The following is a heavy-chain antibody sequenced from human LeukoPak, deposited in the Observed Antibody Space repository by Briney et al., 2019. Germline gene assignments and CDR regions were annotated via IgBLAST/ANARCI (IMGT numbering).Heavy chain of an antibody. Sequence: GGSLRLSCAASGFTFSTYAMTWVRQAPGKGLEWVSAISGSGETTYYADSVKGRFTISRDNSKNTLYLQMNSLRAEDTAVYYCARRDNYDYWGQGTLVTVSS. V-gene: IGHV3-23*01. CDR2: ISGSGETT. J-gene: IGHJ4*02. CDR3: ARRDNYDY. CDR1: GFTFSTYA. D-gene: IGHD2-15*01.